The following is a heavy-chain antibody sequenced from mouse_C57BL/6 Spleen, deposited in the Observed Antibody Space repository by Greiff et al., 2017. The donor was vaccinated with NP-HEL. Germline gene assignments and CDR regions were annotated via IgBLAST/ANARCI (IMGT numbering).Heavy chain of an antibody. J-gene: IGHJ2*01. CDR1: GYAFSSSW. CDR3: ARGAYDYDVGDYFDY. D-gene: IGHD2-4*01. CDR2: IYPGAGDT. V-gene: IGHV1-82*01. Sequence: QVQLKESGPELVKPGASVKISCKASGYAFSSSWMNWVKQRPGKGLEWIGRIYPGAGDTNYNGKFKGKATLTADKSSSTAYMQLSSLTSEDSAVYFCARGAYDYDVGDYFDYWGQGTTLTVSS.